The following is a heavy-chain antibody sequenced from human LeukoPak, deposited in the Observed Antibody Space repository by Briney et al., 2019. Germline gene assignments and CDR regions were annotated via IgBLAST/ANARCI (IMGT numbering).Heavy chain of an antibody. CDR3: AKGYDSSGYYYYFDY. J-gene: IGHJ4*02. D-gene: IGHD3-22*01. V-gene: IGHV3-23*01. Sequence: GGSLRLSCAASGFTFSSYVMNWVRQAPGKGLEWVSTVTTSGGNTYYADSVKGRFTISRDNSKNTLYLQMNSLRAEDTAVYYCAKGYDSSGYYYYFDYWGQGTLVTVSS. CDR1: GFTFSSYV. CDR2: VTTSGGNT.